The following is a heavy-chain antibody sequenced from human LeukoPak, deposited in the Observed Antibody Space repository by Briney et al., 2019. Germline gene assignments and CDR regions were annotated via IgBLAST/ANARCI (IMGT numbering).Heavy chain of an antibody. CDR2: IKHDGSEK. J-gene: IGHJ4*02. V-gene: IGHV3-7*01. D-gene: IGHD6-19*01. Sequence: PGGSLRLSCETSGFTFGSSWMNWVRQAPGKGLEWVANIKHDGSEKYYLDSVKGRFTISGDNAKNSMYLQMNSLSAEDTAVYYCVRASAGTYFDYWGQGTLVTVSS. CDR1: GFTFGSSW. CDR3: VRASAGTYFDY.